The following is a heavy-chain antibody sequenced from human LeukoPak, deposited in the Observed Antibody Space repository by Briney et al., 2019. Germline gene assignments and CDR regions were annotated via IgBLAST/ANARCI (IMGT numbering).Heavy chain of an antibody. Sequence: GGSLRLSCAASGFTFSSYGMHWVRQAPSKGLEWVAFIRYDGSNKYYADSVKGRFTISRDNSKNTLYLQMNSLRAEDTAVYYCANAPHYSNYVDAFDIWGQGTMVTVSS. J-gene: IGHJ3*02. V-gene: IGHV3-30*02. D-gene: IGHD4-11*01. CDR2: IRYDGSNK. CDR3: ANAPHYSNYVDAFDI. CDR1: GFTFSSYG.